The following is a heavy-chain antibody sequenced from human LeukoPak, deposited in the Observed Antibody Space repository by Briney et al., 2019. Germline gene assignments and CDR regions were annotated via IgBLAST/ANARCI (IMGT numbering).Heavy chain of an antibody. CDR3: ARDENNWNEDAFDI. D-gene: IGHD1-1*01. Sequence: GGSLRLSCAASGFTFSSYEMNWVRQAPGKGLEWVSYISSSGSTIYYADSVKGRFTISRDNAKNSLYLQMNSLRAEDTAVYYCARDENNWNEDAFDIWGQGTMVTVSS. CDR1: GFTFSSYE. CDR2: ISSSGSTI. V-gene: IGHV3-48*03. J-gene: IGHJ3*02.